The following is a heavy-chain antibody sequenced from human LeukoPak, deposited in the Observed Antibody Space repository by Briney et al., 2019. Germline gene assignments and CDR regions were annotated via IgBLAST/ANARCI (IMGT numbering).Heavy chain of an antibody. CDR3: ARNVLLWFGELYYFDY. Sequence: GGSLRLSCAASGFTFSDYYMSWVRQAPGKGLEWVANIKQDGSEKYYVDSVKGRFTISRDNAKNSLYLQMNSLRAEDTAVYYCARNVLLWFGELYYFDYWGQGTLVTVSS. D-gene: IGHD3-10*01. J-gene: IGHJ4*02. CDR2: IKQDGSEK. V-gene: IGHV3-7*01. CDR1: GFTFSDYY.